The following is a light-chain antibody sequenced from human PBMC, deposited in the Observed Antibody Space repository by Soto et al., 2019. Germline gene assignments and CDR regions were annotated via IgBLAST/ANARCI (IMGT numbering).Light chain of an antibody. V-gene: IGKV3-11*01. CDR2: DAS. J-gene: IGKJ5*01. Sequence: EIVLTQSPATLSLCRVERATLACMASQSISSYLAWYQQKPGQAPRLLIYDASNRATGIPARFSGSGSGTDFILTISSLEPEDSAVYYCQQRNFWPITFGQGTRLEIK. CDR3: QQRNFWPIT. CDR1: QSISSY.